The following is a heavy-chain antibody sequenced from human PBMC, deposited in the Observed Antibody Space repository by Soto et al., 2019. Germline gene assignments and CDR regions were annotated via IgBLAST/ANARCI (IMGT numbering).Heavy chain of an antibody. J-gene: IGHJ2*01. V-gene: IGHV1-2*02. Sequence: QAQLVQSGAEVKKPGASVKVSCTTYGYTFSDYFLHWVRQAPGQGPEWMGFINPKRGGTEYAPKFQGRVTMTRETSSSTVYMYLSGLTSDDTAIYYCARDSGIPGRYWYFGLWGRGTLVTVSS. D-gene: IGHD2-21*01. CDR3: ARDSGIPGRYWYFGL. CDR2: INPKRGGT. CDR1: GYTFSDYF.